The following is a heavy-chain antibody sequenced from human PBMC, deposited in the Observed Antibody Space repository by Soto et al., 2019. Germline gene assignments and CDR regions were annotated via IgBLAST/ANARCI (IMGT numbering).Heavy chain of an antibody. J-gene: IGHJ4*02. V-gene: IGHV3-66*01. CDR1: GFTFSSYA. CDR2: IQDGGSI. CDR3: ARGEGSGSNALGH. Sequence: GGSLRLSCAASGFTFSSYAMHWVRQAPGKGLEWVAVIQDGGSISYADSVSDRFTISRDNAKNTVFLEMNSLKPEDTAVYFCARGEGSGSNALGHWGQGTLVTVSS. D-gene: IGHD3-16*01.